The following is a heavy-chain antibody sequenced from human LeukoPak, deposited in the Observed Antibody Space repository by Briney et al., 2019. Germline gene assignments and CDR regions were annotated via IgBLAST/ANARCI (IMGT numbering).Heavy chain of an antibody. CDR2: FYYSGST. D-gene: IGHD3-3*01. V-gene: IGHV4-59*01. J-gene: IGHJ4*02. CDR3: ARGRGNTIPWS. CDR1: GGSITSYY. Sequence: SETLSLTCSVSGGSITSYYWFWIRQPPGKGLEWIGYFYYSGSTIYNPSLKSRVTISVDTSKNQRSLKVTSVSPADPAVYYCARGRGNTIPWSWGQGTLVTVSS.